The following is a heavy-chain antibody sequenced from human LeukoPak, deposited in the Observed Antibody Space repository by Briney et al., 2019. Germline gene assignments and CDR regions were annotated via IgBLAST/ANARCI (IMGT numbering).Heavy chain of an antibody. CDR3: ARGSLGGSYDYFDY. CDR1: GFTFSSYG. D-gene: IGHD1-26*01. Sequence: GGSLRLSCAASGFTFSSYGMYWVRQAPGKGLEWVAVISYDGSNKYYADSVKGRFTISRDNSKNTLYLQMNSLRAEDTAVYYCARGSLGGSYDYFDYWGQGTLVTVSS. V-gene: IGHV3-30*03. CDR2: ISYDGSNK. J-gene: IGHJ4*02.